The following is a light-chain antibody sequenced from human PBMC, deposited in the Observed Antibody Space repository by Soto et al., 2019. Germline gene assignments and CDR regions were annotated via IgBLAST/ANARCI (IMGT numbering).Light chain of an antibody. CDR2: SDN. Sequence: QAVVTQPPSASGTPGQRVTISCSGSSSNIGSNTVNWYQQLPGTAPKLHIYSDNQRPSGVPDRFSGSKSGTSASLAISGLQSEDEAAYYCAAWDDSLNAVVFGGGTKLTVL. V-gene: IGLV1-44*01. CDR3: AAWDDSLNAVV. CDR1: SSNIGSNT. J-gene: IGLJ2*01.